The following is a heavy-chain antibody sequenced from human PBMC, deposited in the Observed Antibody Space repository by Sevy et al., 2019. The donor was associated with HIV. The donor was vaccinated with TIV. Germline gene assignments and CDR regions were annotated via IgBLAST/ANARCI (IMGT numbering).Heavy chain of an antibody. J-gene: IGHJ6*02. V-gene: IGHV3-48*01. D-gene: IGHD4-17*01. CDR3: AREGTTVKGGDYYYYGMDV. Sequence: GGSLRLSCAASGFTFSSYSMNWVRQAPGKGLDWVSYISSSSSNIYYADSVKGRFTISRDNAKNSLYLQMSSLRAEDTAVYCCAREGTTVKGGDYYYYGMDVWGQGTTVTVSS. CDR1: GFTFSSYS. CDR2: ISSSSSNI.